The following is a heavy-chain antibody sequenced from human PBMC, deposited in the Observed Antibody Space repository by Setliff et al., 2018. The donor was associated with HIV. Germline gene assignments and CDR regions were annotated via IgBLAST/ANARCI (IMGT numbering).Heavy chain of an antibody. D-gene: IGHD2-2*01. J-gene: IGHJ4*02. V-gene: IGHV3-15*07. Sequence: PGGSLRLSCAASGFTVTNAWMNWVRQAPGKGLEWVGRIKSKTDGGTTDYAAPVKGRFTISRDDSKNTVYLQMNSLKTEDTAIYYCTRGPPHCSSTSCYPDYWGQGTLVTVSS. CDR1: GFTVTNAW. CDR2: IKSKTDGGTT. CDR3: TRGPPHCSSTSCYPDY.